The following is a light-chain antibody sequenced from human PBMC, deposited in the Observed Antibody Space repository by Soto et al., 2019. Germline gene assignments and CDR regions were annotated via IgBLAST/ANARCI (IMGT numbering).Light chain of an antibody. Sequence: QSALTQPASVSASPGQSITISCTGTRGDVGSYNLVSWYQQHLGKPPKLMIYEVTKWPSGVSNRFSGSKSGNTASLTISGLQGEDGANYYCCPYEGSGTGVFGGGTKPTVL. J-gene: IGLJ3*02. CDR3: CPYEGSGTGV. CDR1: RGDVGSYNL. CDR2: EVT. V-gene: IGLV2-23*02.